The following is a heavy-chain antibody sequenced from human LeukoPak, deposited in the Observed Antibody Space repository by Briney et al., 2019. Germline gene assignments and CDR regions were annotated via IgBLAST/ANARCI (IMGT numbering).Heavy chain of an antibody. CDR3: ATETNGRHYDY. CDR2: IGPTGYDR. CDR1: GLTFSTSG. J-gene: IGHJ4*02. Sequence: GGSLRLSCTTSGLTFSTSGFNWVRQAPGKGLEWVASIGPTGYDRYHADSIKGRFTISRDNANNFLYLQMDSLRAEDTAVYYCATETNGRHYDYWGQGTLLTVSS. V-gene: IGHV3-21*06. D-gene: IGHD1-14*01.